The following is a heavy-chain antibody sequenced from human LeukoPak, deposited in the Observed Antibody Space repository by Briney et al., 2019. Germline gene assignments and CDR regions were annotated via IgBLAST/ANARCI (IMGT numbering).Heavy chain of an antibody. V-gene: IGHV3-23*01. CDR2: ISGSGDST. D-gene: IGHD3-10*01. CDR1: GFTFSSYA. J-gene: IGHJ4*02. CDR3: AKRHLWFRESWYYFDY. Sequence: GGSLRLSCAASGFTFSSYAMSWVRQAPGKGLEWVSAISGSGDSTYYADSVKGRFTISRDNSKNTLYLQMNSLRADDTAVYYCAKRHLWFRESWYYFDYWGQGTLVTVSS.